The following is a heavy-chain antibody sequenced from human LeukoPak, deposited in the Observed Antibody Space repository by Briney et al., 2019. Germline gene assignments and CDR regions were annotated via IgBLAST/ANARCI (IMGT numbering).Heavy chain of an antibody. D-gene: IGHD6-19*01. J-gene: IGHJ4*02. V-gene: IGHV6-1*01. CDR3: ARSSGWLDY. CDR1: GDSVSSNSAA. Sequence: SQTLSLTFAISGDSVSSNSAAWNWIRQSPSRGLEWLGRTYYRSKWNTHYAASVKSRITIKSDTSKNQFSLQLNSVTPEDTAAYYCARSSGWLDYWGQGTLVTVSS. CDR2: TYYRSKWNT.